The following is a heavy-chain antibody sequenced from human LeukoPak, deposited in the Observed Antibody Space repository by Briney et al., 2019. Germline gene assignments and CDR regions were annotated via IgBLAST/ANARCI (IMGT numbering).Heavy chain of an antibody. CDR2: MNPNSGNT. J-gene: IGHJ4*02. CDR3: ARSPSRERKWIQLWSPNFDY. CDR1: GYTFTSYD. Sequence: ASVKVSCKASGYTFTSYDINWVRQATGQGLEWMGWMNPNSGNTGYPQKFQGRVTMTRNTSISTAYMELSSLRSEDTAVYYCARSPSRERKWIQLWSPNFDYWGQGTLVTVSS. V-gene: IGHV1-8*01. D-gene: IGHD5-18*01.